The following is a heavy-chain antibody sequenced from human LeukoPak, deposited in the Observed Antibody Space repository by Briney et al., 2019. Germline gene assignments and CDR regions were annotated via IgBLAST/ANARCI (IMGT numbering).Heavy chain of an antibody. CDR2: FSGSGGST. Sequence: GGSLRLSCAASGFTFSSYAMSWVRQAPGKGLEWVSAFSGSGGSTYYADSVKGRFTISRDNSKNTLYLQMNSLRAEDTAVYYCAKDARMGCSGGSCYGIDPWGQGTLVTVSS. V-gene: IGHV3-23*01. J-gene: IGHJ5*02. CDR3: AKDARMGCSGGSCYGIDP. D-gene: IGHD2-15*01. CDR1: GFTFSSYA.